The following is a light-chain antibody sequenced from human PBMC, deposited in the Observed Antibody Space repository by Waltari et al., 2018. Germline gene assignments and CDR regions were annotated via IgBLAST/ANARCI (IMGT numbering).Light chain of an antibody. Sequence: QSVLTHPLPASGTPGQRVINPCYGSSSTIRSNTVTWYQQHPGTPPKLLIYSINQRPSGVPDRFSGSKSDTSASLAISGLQSEDEADYYCTTWDDSLNGRVFGGGTKLTVL. CDR2: SIN. CDR1: SSTIRSNT. V-gene: IGLV1-44*01. CDR3: TTWDDSLNGRV. J-gene: IGLJ3*02.